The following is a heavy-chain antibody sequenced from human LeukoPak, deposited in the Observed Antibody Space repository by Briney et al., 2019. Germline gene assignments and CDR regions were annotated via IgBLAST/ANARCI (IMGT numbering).Heavy chain of an antibody. CDR1: GGSISSSNL. CDR2: IYHSGST. V-gene: IGHV4-4*02. CDR3: ASLDVLRYFDWPQGFDP. Sequence: PSETLSLTCAVAGGSISSSNLWSWVRQPPGKGLEWIGEIYHSGSTNYNPSLKSRVTISVDKSKNQFSLKLSSVTAADTAVYYCASLDVLRYFDWPQGFDPWGQGTLVTVSS. D-gene: IGHD3-9*01. J-gene: IGHJ5*02.